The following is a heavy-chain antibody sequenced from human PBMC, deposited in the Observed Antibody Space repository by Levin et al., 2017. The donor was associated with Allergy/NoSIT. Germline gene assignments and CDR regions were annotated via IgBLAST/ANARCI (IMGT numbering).Heavy chain of an antibody. J-gene: IGHJ6*02. CDR2: IYYDGSA. CDR3: AGEPNSPYYYHYGLDV. Sequence: SETLSLTCTVSGGSISDDSYYWAWVRQPPGKGLEWVGSIYYDGSAYYNPSLKTRLTISVDTSKNQFSLRVNSLTAAATAVYYCAGEPNSPYYYHYGLDVWGPGTTVTVSS. V-gene: IGHV4-39*07. D-gene: IGHD2/OR15-2a*01. CDR1: GGSISDDSYY.